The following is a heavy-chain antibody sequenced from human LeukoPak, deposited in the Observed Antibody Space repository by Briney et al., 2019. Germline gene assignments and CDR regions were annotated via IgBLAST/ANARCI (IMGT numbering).Heavy chain of an antibody. J-gene: IGHJ4*01. D-gene: IGHD6-19*01. Sequence: PGGSLRLSCAASGFTFSSYSMNWVRQVPGRGLEWVSTLSGSGITTYYADSVKGRFTISRDNSKNTLYLQMNSLRAEDTAVYYCAKGIYSSGWSYFDYWGHGTLVTVSS. CDR3: AKGIYSSGWSYFDY. CDR2: LSGSGITT. V-gene: IGHV3-23*01. CDR1: GFTFSSYS.